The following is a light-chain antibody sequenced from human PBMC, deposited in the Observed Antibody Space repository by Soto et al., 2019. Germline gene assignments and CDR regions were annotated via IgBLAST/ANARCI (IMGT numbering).Light chain of an antibody. CDR2: DVN. Sequence: QSALTQPASVSGSPGQSITISCTGTSSDVGGYNYVSWYQQHPGKAPKLMIYDVNNRPSGVSNRFSGSKSGNTASLTISGLQAEDGADYYCTSYTARNTGVFGTGPRVTVL. J-gene: IGLJ1*01. CDR3: TSYTARNTGV. V-gene: IGLV2-14*01. CDR1: SSDVGGYNY.